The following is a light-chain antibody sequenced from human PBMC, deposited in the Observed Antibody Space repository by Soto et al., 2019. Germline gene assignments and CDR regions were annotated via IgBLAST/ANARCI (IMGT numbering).Light chain of an antibody. V-gene: IGKV3D-15*01. CDR2: GAS. J-gene: IGKJ1*01. Sequence: EIVMTQSPATLSVSPGERATLSCRASQSVSSNLAWYQQKPGQAPRLLIYGASTRATGIPARFSGSGSGTEFTLTISSLQSEDFAVYYCMQGTHWPWTLGQGTKVEIK. CDR3: MQGTHWPWT. CDR1: QSVSSN.